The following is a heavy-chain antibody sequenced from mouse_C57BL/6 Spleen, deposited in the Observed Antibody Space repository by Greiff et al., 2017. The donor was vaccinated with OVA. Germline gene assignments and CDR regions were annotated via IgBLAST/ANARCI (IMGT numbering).Heavy chain of an antibody. CDR1: GFTFSDYY. J-gene: IGHJ2*01. Sequence: EVKVVESEGGLVQPGSSMKLSCTASGFTFSDYYMAWVRQVPEKGLEWVANINYDGSSTYYLDSLKSRFIISRDNAKNILYLQMSSLKSEDTATYDCARWRGNYDYFDYWGQGTTLTVSS. V-gene: IGHV5-16*01. CDR3: ARWRGNYDYFDY. CDR2: INYDGSST. D-gene: IGHD2-1*01.